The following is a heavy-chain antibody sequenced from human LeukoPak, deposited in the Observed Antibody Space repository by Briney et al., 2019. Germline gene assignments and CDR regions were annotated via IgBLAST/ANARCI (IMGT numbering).Heavy chain of an antibody. D-gene: IGHD5-12*01. Sequence: GGSLRLSCAASGFTFSSYAMSWVLQAPGKGLEWVSAISGSGGSTYYADSVKGRFTISRDNSKNTLYLQMSSLRAEDTAVYYCAKEIVAASTIDYWGQGTLVTVSS. CDR2: ISGSGGST. CDR3: AKEIVAASTIDY. CDR1: GFTFSSYA. J-gene: IGHJ4*02. V-gene: IGHV3-23*01.